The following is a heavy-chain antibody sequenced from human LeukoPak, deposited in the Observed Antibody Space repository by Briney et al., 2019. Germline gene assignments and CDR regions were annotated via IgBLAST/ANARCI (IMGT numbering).Heavy chain of an antibody. CDR2: ISPNSGGT. Sequence: ASVKVSCKASGYTFTGYYIHWVRQAPGQGLEWMGWISPNSGGTNYAQKFQGRVTMTRNTSISTAYMELSSLRSEDTAVYYCARADFWSAETYKPDAFDIWGQGTMVTVSS. V-gene: IGHV1-2*02. J-gene: IGHJ3*02. CDR3: ARADFWSAETYKPDAFDI. CDR1: GYTFTGYY. D-gene: IGHD3-3*01.